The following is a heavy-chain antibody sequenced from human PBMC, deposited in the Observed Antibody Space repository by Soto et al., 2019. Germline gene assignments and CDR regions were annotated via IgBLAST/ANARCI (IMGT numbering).Heavy chain of an antibody. CDR2: IYPGDSDT. V-gene: IGHV5-51*01. CDR1: GYSFTSYW. J-gene: IGHJ6*02. Sequence: GESLKISCKGSGYSFTSYWIGWVRQMPGKGLEWMGIIYPGDSDTRYSPSFQGQVTISADKSISTAYLQWSSLKASDTAMYYCARHAQLTYYYDSSGYYKPIYYYYGMDVWGQGTTVTVSS. CDR3: ARHAQLTYYYDSSGYYKPIYYYYGMDV. D-gene: IGHD3-22*01.